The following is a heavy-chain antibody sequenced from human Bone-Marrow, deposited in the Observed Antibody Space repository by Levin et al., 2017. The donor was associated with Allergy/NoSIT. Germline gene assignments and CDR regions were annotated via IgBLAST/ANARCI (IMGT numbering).Heavy chain of an antibody. D-gene: IGHD3-16*01. Sequence: GGSLRLSCVASGFTFSDYWMTWVRQAPGKGLEWVANIKLDGSETHYVDSVEGRFTISRDNAKASVYLQMDSLRGEDTAVYYCARAIYTNYVGNDYWGQGTLVTVSS. CDR1: GFTFSDYW. CDR3: ARAIYTNYVGNDY. V-gene: IGHV3-7*01. CDR2: IKLDGSET. J-gene: IGHJ4*02.